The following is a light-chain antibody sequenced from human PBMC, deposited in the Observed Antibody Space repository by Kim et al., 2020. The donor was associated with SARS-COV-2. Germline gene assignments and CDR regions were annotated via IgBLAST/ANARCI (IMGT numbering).Light chain of an antibody. CDR2: AAS. Sequence: DMQMTQSPSSVSASVGDRVTVTCRASQDISNWLAWYQQKPGKAPKLLIYAASSLQSGVPSRFSGSGSGTDFTLTSSSLQPEDFATYYCQQANSFPYTFGQGTKLEI. CDR3: QQANSFPYT. CDR1: QDISNW. J-gene: IGKJ2*01. V-gene: IGKV1-12*01.